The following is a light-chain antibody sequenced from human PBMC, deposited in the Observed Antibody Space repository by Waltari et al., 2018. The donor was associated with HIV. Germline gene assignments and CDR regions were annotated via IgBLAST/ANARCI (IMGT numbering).Light chain of an antibody. Sequence: QSVLTQPPSASGTPGQRVTISCSGSSSNIGSNYVYWYQQLPGTAPNLLTFRNNQRPAGCPDRFSGSKSGTSASLAISGLRSEDEADYYCAAWDDSLSGHVVFGGGTKLTVL. J-gene: IGLJ2*01. CDR2: RNN. V-gene: IGLV1-47*01. CDR1: SSNIGSNY. CDR3: AAWDDSLSGHVV.